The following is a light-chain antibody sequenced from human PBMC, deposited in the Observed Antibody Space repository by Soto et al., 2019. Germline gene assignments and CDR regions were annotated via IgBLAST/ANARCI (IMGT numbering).Light chain of an antibody. Sequence: QSALTQPASVSGSPGQSITISCTGTNSDVGSYNLVSWYQQHPGKAPKVIIYEVSERPSGVSDRFSGSKSGNTASLMISGLQAEDEADYYCCSYAGSSTQSYVFGSGTRSPS. J-gene: IGLJ1*01. CDR2: EVS. CDR3: CSYAGSSTQSYV. V-gene: IGLV2-23*02. CDR1: NSDVGSYNL.